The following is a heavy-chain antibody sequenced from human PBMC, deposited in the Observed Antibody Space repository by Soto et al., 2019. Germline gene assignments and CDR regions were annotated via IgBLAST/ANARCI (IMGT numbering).Heavy chain of an antibody. Sequence: SETLSLTCAVYGGSFSGYYWSWIRQPPGKGLEWIGEINHSGSTNYNPSLKSRVTISVDTSKNQFSLKLSSVTAADTAVYYCARGRGGSGKVGQNFDYWGQGTLVTVSS. CDR1: GGSFSGYY. CDR3: ARGRGGSGKVGQNFDY. CDR2: INHSGST. D-gene: IGHD2-15*01. J-gene: IGHJ4*02. V-gene: IGHV4-34*01.